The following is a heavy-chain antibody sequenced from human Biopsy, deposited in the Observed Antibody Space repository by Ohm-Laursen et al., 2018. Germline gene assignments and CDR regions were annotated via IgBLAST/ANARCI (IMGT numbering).Heavy chain of an antibody. V-gene: IGHV4-59*11. D-gene: IGHD4-23*01. J-gene: IGHJ4*02. Sequence: SETLSLTCTVSGGSFTGHYWSRIRQPPGKGLEWIGHISYTGYTSYSASLKSRVTISVDTSRNHFSLRLSSLTAADTAVYYCARGSNDFGGLYFPRWGQGTLLTVSS. CDR2: ISYTGYT. CDR1: GGSFTGHY. CDR3: ARGSNDFGGLYFPR.